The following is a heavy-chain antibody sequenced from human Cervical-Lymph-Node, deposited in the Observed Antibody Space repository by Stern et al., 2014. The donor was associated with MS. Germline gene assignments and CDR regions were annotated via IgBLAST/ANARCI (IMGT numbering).Heavy chain of an antibody. CDR2: LYWDNDK. V-gene: IGHV2-5*02. J-gene: IGHJ4*02. D-gene: IGHD2-15*01. CDR3: ARPDCSGGRCFDY. Sequence: QITLKESGPTLVKPTQTLTLTCTFSGFSLSTSGIHVGWIRQPTGKALEWLAVLYWDNDKRYIPSLKSRLTITKDTSKNQVVLTMTNMDPMDTATYYCARPDCSGGRCFDYWGQGTQVTVSS. CDR1: GFSLSTSGIH.